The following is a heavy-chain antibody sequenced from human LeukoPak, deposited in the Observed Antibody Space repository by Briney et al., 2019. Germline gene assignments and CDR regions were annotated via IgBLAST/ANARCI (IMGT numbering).Heavy chain of an antibody. Sequence: GASVKVSCKASGYTFTSYDISWVRQAPGQGLEWMGWISAYNGNTNYAQKLQGRVTMTTDTSTSTAYMELRSLRSDDTAVYYCARGDMGATTNYFDYWGQGTLVTVSS. D-gene: IGHD1-26*01. V-gene: IGHV1-18*01. CDR1: GYTFTSYD. CDR2: ISAYNGNT. CDR3: ARGDMGATTNYFDY. J-gene: IGHJ4*02.